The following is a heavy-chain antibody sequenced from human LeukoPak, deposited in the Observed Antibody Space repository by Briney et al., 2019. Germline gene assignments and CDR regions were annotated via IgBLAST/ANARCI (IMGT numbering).Heavy chain of an antibody. Sequence: ASVKVSCKASGYTFTSYYMHWVRQAPGQGLEWMGIINPSGGSTSYAQKFQGRVTMTRDMSTSTVYMELSRLRSDDTAVYYCARDHCSSTSCYSHFDYWGQGTLVTVSS. CDR1: GYTFTSYY. CDR3: ARDHCSSTSCYSHFDY. D-gene: IGHD2-2*01. V-gene: IGHV1-46*01. CDR2: INPSGGST. J-gene: IGHJ4*02.